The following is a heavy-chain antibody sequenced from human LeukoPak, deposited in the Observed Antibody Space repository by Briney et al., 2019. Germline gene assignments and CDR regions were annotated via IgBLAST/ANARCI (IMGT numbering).Heavy chain of an antibody. J-gene: IGHJ4*02. CDR2: ISGSGGST. Sequence: GGSLRLSCAASGFXFSSYAISWVRQAPGKGLEWVSAISGSGGSTYYADSVKGRFTISRDNSKNTLYLQMNSLRAEDTAVYYCAKDVYSYGYLDYWGQGTLVTVSS. CDR3: AKDVYSYGYLDY. V-gene: IGHV3-23*01. D-gene: IGHD5-18*01. CDR1: GFXFSSYA.